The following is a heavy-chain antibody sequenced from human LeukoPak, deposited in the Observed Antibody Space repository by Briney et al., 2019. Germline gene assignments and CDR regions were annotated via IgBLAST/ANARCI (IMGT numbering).Heavy chain of an antibody. CDR2: IIPILGIA. Sequence: GASVKVSCKASGGTFSSYAISWVRQSPGQGLEWMGRIIPILGIANYAQKFQGRVTITADKSTSTAYMELSSLRSEDTAVYYCARDEVGATNGYWGQGTLVTVSS. J-gene: IGHJ4*02. CDR3: ARDEVGATNGY. V-gene: IGHV1-69*04. D-gene: IGHD1-26*01. CDR1: GGTFSSYA.